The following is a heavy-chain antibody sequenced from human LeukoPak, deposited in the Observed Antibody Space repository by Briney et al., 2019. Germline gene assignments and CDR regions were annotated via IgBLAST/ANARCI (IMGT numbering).Heavy chain of an antibody. Sequence: GESLKISCKGSGFSFTSYWIGWVRQMPGKGLEWMGIIYPGDSDTRYSPSFQGQVTISADKSISTAYLQWSSLKASDTAMYYCARRRVDFWSGSRAYYMDVWGKGTTVTVSS. CDR2: IYPGDSDT. J-gene: IGHJ6*03. D-gene: IGHD3-3*01. CDR3: ARRRVDFWSGSRAYYMDV. CDR1: GFSFTSYW. V-gene: IGHV5-51*01.